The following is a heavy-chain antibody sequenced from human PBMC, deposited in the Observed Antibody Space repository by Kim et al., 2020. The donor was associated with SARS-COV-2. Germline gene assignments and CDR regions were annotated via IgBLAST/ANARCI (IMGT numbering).Heavy chain of an antibody. D-gene: IGHD3-10*01. J-gene: IGHJ4*02. V-gene: IGHV4-34*01. CDR2: INHSGST. CDR3: ARGESSVYGSGETENENFDY. CDR1: GGSFSGYY. Sequence: SETLSLTCAVYGGSFSGYYWSWIRQPPGKGLEWIGEINHSGSTNYNPSLKSRVTISVDTSKNQFSLKLSSVTAADTAVYYCARGESSVYGSGETENENFDYWGQGTLVTVSS.